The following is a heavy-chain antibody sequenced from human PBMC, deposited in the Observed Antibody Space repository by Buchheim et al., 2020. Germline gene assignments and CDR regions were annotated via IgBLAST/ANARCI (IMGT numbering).Heavy chain of an antibody. J-gene: IGHJ4*02. Sequence: EVQLLESGGGLVQPGGSLRLSCAASGFTFSSSAMSWVRQAPGKGLEWLSFISASGGGTYYADSVKGRFTISRDNSKNTLYLQVNSLRAEDTALYYCAKCDASRSFFFDYWGRGTL. V-gene: IGHV3-23*01. CDR1: GFTFSSSA. CDR3: AKCDASRSFFFDY. D-gene: IGHD3-16*01. CDR2: ISASGGGT.